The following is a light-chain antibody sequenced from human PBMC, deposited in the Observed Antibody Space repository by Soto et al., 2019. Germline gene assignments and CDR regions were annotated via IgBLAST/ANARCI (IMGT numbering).Light chain of an antibody. V-gene: IGKV1-5*03. CDR2: KAS. J-gene: IGKJ1*01. CDR3: QQYNNYPRT. CDR1: QSISSW. Sequence: DIQMTQSPSTLSASVGDRVTITCRASQSISSWLAWYQQTPGKAPKVLIYKASSLESGVPSRFSSSGSGTEFTLTISSLQPDDFGTYYCQQYNNYPRTFGQGTKVEV.